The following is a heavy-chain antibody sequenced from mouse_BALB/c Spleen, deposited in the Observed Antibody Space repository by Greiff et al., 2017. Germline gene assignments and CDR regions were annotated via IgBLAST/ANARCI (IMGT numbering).Heavy chain of an antibody. J-gene: IGHJ4*01. CDR1: GYTFASYW. CDR2: IYPGSGST. V-gene: IGHV1S22*01. D-gene: IGHD1-1*01. CDR3: TLFTTALDY. Sequence: LQQPGSELVRPGASVKLSCKASGYTFASYWMHWVKQRHGQGLEWIGNIYPGSGSTNYDEKFKSKGTLTVDTSSSTAYMHLSSLTSEDSAVYYCTLFTTALDYWGQGTSVTVSS.